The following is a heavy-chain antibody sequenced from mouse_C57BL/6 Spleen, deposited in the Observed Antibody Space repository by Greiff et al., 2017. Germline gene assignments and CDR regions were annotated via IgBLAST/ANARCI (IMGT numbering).Heavy chain of an antibody. Sequence: DVKLQESGPGLVKPSQSLSLTCSVTGYSITSGYYWNWIRQFPGNKLEWMGYISYDGSNNYNPSLKNRISITRDTSKNHFFLKLTSVTTEDTATYACARGSSSGYALNYWGQGTSVPVSS. J-gene: IGHJ4*01. CDR1: GYSITSGYY. D-gene: IGHD1-1*01. CDR2: ISYDGSN. V-gene: IGHV3-6*01. CDR3: ARGSSSGYALNY.